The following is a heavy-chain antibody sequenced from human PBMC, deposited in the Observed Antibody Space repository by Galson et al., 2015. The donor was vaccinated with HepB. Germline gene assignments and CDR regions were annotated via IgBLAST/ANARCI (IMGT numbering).Heavy chain of an antibody. CDR2: IRDSGAKT. V-gene: IGHV3-23*01. CDR1: GFSLSSYD. Sequence: SLILSCAASGFSLSSYDMNWVRQTPGKGLEWVSRIRDSGAKTYYADSVKGRFTISRDNSKNTLYVQMNSLRVDDTAIYYCTRRGSGNYDDNWGQGTLVTVSS. D-gene: IGHD6-19*01. CDR3: TRRGSGNYDDN. J-gene: IGHJ4*02.